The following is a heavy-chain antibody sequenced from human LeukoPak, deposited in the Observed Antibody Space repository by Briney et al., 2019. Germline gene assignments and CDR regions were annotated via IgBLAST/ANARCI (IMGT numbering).Heavy chain of an antibody. CDR1: GFTFNMYW. Sequence: GGSLRLSCAASGFTFNMYWMTWVRQAPGKGLEAVAYINKDGSDKYYVDSVKGRFTVSRDNATTSLYLQMNSLRAEDTAVYYCARDAGYGGNSDYWGQGTLVTVSS. D-gene: IGHD4-23*01. CDR2: INKDGSDK. CDR3: ARDAGYGGNSDY. J-gene: IGHJ4*02. V-gene: IGHV3-7*01.